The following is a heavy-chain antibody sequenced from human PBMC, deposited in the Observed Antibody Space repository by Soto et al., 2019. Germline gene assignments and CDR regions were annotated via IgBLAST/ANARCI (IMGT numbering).Heavy chain of an antibody. CDR3: AKDLQSLGIGYYYGMDV. J-gene: IGHJ6*02. V-gene: IGHV3-23*01. CDR2: ISGSGGST. D-gene: IGHD7-27*01. CDR1: GFTFSSYA. Sequence: GGSLRLSCAASGFTFSSYAMSWVRQAPGKGLEWVSAISGSGGSTYYADSVKGRFTISRDNSKNTLYLQMNSLRAEDTAVYYCAKDLQSLGIGYYYGMDVWGQGTTGTVSS.